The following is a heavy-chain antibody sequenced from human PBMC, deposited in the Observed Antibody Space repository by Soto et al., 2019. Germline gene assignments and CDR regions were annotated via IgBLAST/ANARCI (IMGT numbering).Heavy chain of an antibody. D-gene: IGHD4-17*01. Sequence: GGSLRLSCAASGFTFSDYEMNWVRQAPGKGLEWVSYISNTGFTIYYADPVRGRFAISRDNAKNSLYLQMNSLGAGDTAVYYCARAHGDFDYWGQGTLVTVSS. CDR1: GFTFSDYE. J-gene: IGHJ4*02. CDR2: ISNTGFTI. V-gene: IGHV3-48*03. CDR3: ARAHGDFDY.